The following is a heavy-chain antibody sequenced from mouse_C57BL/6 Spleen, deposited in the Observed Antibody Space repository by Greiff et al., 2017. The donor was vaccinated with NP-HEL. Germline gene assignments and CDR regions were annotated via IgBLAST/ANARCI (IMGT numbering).Heavy chain of an antibody. V-gene: IGHV5-17*01. CDR2: ISSGSSTI. CDR3: ASAYYSNYVAY. CDR1: GFTFSDYG. J-gene: IGHJ2*01. Sequence: EVKLVESGGGLVKPGGSLKLSCAASGFTFSDYGMHWVRQAPEKGLEWVAYISSGSSTIYYADTVKGRFTISRDNAKNTLFLQMTSLRSEDTAMYYCASAYYSNYVAYWGQGTTLTVSS. D-gene: IGHD2-5*01.